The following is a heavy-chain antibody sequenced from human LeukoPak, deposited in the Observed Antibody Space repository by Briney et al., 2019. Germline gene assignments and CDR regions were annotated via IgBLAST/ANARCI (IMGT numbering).Heavy chain of an antibody. Sequence: ASVKVSCKASGYTFTSYYMHWVRQAPGQGLEWMGIINPSGGSTSYAQKFQGRVTMTRDTSTSTVYMELSSLRSEGTAVYYCASPSIPLGYCSSTSCYYYVDVWGKGTTVTVSS. J-gene: IGHJ6*03. CDR3: ASPSIPLGYCSSTSCYYYVDV. D-gene: IGHD2-2*01. CDR1: GYTFTSYY. CDR2: INPSGGST. V-gene: IGHV1-46*01.